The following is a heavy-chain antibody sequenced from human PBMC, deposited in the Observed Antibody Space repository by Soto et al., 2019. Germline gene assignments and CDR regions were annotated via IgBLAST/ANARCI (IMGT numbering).Heavy chain of an antibody. CDR1: GGSISSSSYY. V-gene: IGHV4-39*01. CDR3: ARLTPEFRFLEWPQNMDYYYYYMDV. D-gene: IGHD3-3*01. J-gene: IGHJ6*03. Sequence: SETLSLTCTVSGGSISSSSYYWGWIRQPPGKGLEWIGSIYYSGSTYYNPSLKSRVTISVDTSKNQFSLKLSSVTAADTAVYYCARLTPEFRFLEWPQNMDYYYYYMDVWGKGTTVTVSS. CDR2: IYYSGST.